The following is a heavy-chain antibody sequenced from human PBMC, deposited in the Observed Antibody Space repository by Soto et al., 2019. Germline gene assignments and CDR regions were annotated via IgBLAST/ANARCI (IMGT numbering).Heavy chain of an antibody. D-gene: IGHD3-10*01. J-gene: IGHJ4*02. CDR2: ISWNSDRI. CDR3: TKDMKLDGALDN. Sequence: EVQLVESGGRLVQPGRSLRLSCAASGFNFDDFAMHWVRQAPGKGLEWVARISWNSDRIAYADSVKGRFAISRDNAKNSLYLQMNSLRREDTALYFCTKDMKLDGALDNWGQGTRVTVSS. CDR1: GFNFDDFA. V-gene: IGHV3-9*01.